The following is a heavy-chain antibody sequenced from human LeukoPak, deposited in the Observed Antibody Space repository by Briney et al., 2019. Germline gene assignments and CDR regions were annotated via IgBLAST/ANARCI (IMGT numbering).Heavy chain of an antibody. J-gene: IGHJ5*02. CDR3: AQADSSGNWFDP. CDR2: ISYDGSNK. Sequence: GGSLRLSCAASGFTFNNYAMHWVRQAPGKGLEWVAVISYDGSNKYYADSVKGRFTISRDNSKNTLYLQMDSLRAEDTAVYYCAQADSSGNWFDPWGQGTLVTVSS. CDR1: GFTFNNYA. D-gene: IGHD3-22*01. V-gene: IGHV3-30-3*02.